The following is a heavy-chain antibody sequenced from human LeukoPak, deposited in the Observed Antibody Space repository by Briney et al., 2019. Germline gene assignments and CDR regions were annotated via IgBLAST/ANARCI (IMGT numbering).Heavy chain of an antibody. J-gene: IGHJ4*02. CDR2: IYTSGST. CDR1: GGSISSGSYY. Sequence: SQTLSLTCTGSGGSISSGSYYWSWIRQPAGKGLEWIGRIYTSGSTNYNPSLKSRVTISVDTPKNQVSLKLTSVTAADTAVHYCARAGAVPYSFDYWGQGTLVTVSS. V-gene: IGHV4-61*02. CDR3: ARAGAVPYSFDY. D-gene: IGHD2-8*02.